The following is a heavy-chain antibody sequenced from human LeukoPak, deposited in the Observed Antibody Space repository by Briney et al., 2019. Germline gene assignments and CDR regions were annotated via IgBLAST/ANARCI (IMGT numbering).Heavy chain of an antibody. Sequence: EGSLRLSCGVSGFTFSSYWINWVRQVPGKGLEWVANIKQDGSEKYYVDSVKGRFTISRDNTKNSLYLQMNSLRAEDTAVYYCARDAGTWFDPWGQGTLVTVSS. CDR2: IKQDGSEK. J-gene: IGHJ5*02. CDR1: GFTFSSYW. D-gene: IGHD1-1*01. V-gene: IGHV3-7*01. CDR3: ARDAGTWFDP.